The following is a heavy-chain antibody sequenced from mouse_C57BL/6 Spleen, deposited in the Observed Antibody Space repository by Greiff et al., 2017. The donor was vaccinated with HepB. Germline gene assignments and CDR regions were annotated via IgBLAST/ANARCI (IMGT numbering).Heavy chain of an antibody. CDR2: IHPNSGST. Sequence: QVQLQQPGAELVKPGASVKLSCKASGYTFTSYWMHWVKQRPGQGLEWIGMIHPNSGSTNYNEKFKSKATLTVDKSSSTAYMQLSSLTSEDSAVYYWATDYYSNSPFAYWGQGTLVTVSA. D-gene: IGHD2-5*01. CDR1: GYTFTSYW. V-gene: IGHV1-64*01. J-gene: IGHJ3*01. CDR3: ATDYYSNSPFAY.